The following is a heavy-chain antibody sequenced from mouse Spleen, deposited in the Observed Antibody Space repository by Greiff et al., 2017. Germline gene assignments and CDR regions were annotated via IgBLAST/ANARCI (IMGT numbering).Heavy chain of an antibody. J-gene: IGHJ1*01. CDR2: ISSGGSYT. CDR1: GFTFSSYA. Sequence: EVKLVESGGGLVKPGGSLKLSCAASGFTFSSYAMSWVRQTPEKRLEWVATISSGGSYTYYPDSVKGRFTISRDNAKNTLYLQMSSLRSEDTAMYYCARQLRRWYFDVWGAGTTVTVSS. CDR3: ARQLRRWYFDV. V-gene: IGHV5-9-3*01. D-gene: IGHD1-1*01.